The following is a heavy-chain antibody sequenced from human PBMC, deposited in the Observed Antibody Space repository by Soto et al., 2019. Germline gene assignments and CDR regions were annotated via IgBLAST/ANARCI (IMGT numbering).Heavy chain of an antibody. CDR3: AHTVSYCSTSSCQGHCSGGFCD. V-gene: IGHV2-5*02. Sequence: SGPTLGNPHRPPRLPAPFLGCGVAVGWIPQPPGRGPGWLALIYWDDDKRYSPSLKSRLTISMDTSKNQVVLTMTNMDPVDTATYYCAHTVSYCSTSSCQGHCSGGFCDWGQGTLVTVSS. CDR1: GCGVA. D-gene: IGHD2-15*01. CDR2: IYWDDDK. J-gene: IGHJ4*02.